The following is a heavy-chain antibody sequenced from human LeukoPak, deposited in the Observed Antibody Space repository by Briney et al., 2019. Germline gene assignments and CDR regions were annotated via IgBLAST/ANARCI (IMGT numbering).Heavy chain of an antibody. V-gene: IGHV3-48*03. CDR2: IGGSGSPT. Sequence: PGGSLRLSCVVSAYNFGSHEMSWVRQAPGKGLEWVSYIGGSGSPTHYADSVKGRFTVSRDNAKNSLYLQLNNLRAEDTAVYYCAREIIPTPDTFDIWGQGTVVTVSS. J-gene: IGHJ3*02. D-gene: IGHD2-15*01. CDR3: AREIIPTPDTFDI. CDR1: AYNFGSHE.